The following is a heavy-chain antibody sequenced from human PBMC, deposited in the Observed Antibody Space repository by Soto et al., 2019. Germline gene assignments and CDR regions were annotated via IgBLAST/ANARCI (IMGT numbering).Heavy chain of an antibody. CDR1: GDSVNSESYY. J-gene: IGHJ4*02. Sequence: PSETLSLTCAVSGDSVNSESYYWNWIRQPPGMGLEWIGNIYYSGSTNDNPSLKSRVTMSLDTSKNQFSLKLNSVSAADTAVDYCARGGPGPRYSWGQGTLVTVSS. CDR2: IYYSGST. V-gene: IGHV4-61*01. CDR3: ARGGPGPRYS.